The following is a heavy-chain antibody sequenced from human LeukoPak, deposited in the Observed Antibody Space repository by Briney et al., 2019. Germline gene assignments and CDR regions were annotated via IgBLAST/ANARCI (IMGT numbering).Heavy chain of an antibody. D-gene: IGHD2-15*01. V-gene: IGHV3-7*01. CDR1: GFTFSGYW. Sequence: GGSLRLSCAASGFTFSGYWMSWVRQAPGKGLEWVANIKHDGSEKYFVDSVKGRFTISRDNAKNSLFLQMNTLRAEDTAVYYCARLGGPYYCSHWGQGTLVTVSS. CDR3: ARLGGPYYCSH. J-gene: IGHJ4*02. CDR2: IKHDGSEK.